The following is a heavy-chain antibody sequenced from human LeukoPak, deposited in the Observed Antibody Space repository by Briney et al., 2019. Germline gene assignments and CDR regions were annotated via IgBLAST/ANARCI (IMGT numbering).Heavy chain of an antibody. CDR3: ARDRGGYTYSHDY. D-gene: IGHD5-18*01. J-gene: IGHJ4*02. V-gene: IGHV4-39*07. CDR1: GGSISSGDYY. CDR2: INHSGST. Sequence: SETLSLTCTVSGGSISSGDYYWSWIRQPPGKGLEWIGEINHSGSTNYNPSLKSRVTISVDRSKNQFSLKLSSVTAADTAVYYCARDRGGYTYSHDYWGQGTLVTVSS.